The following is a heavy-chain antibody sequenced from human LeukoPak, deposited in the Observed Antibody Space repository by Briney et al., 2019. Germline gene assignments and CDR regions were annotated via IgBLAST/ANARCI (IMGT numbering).Heavy chain of an antibody. CDR3: ARDLEGHCSDGNCSY. CDR2: INNGGSST. D-gene: IGHD2-15*01. CDR1: GFTFSSYW. J-gene: IGHJ4*02. V-gene: IGHV3-74*01. Sequence: PGGSLRLSCAASGFTFSSYWMHWVRQAPGKGLVWVSRINNGGSSTSYADSVKGRFTISRDNAKNTLYLQMNSLRAEDTAVYYCARDLEGHCSDGNCSYWGQGTLVTVSS.